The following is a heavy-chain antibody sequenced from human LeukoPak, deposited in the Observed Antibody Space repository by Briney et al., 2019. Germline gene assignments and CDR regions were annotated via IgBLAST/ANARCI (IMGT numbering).Heavy chain of an antibody. CDR2: INHSGST. Sequence: SETLSLTCAVYGGSFSGYYWSWIRQPPGKGLEWIGEINHSGSTNYNPSLKSRVTISVDTSKNQFSLKLSSVTAADTAVYYCARGPRVRGSDYWAREPWSPSPQ. V-gene: IGHV4-34*01. CDR1: GGSFSGYY. J-gene: IGHJ4*02. D-gene: IGHD5-12*01. CDR3: ARGPRVRGSDY.